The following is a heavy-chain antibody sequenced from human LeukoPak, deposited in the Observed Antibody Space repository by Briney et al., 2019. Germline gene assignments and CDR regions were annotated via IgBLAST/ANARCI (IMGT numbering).Heavy chain of an antibody. J-gene: IGHJ5*02. D-gene: IGHD1-14*01. Sequence: SETLSLTCTVSGGSISSSSYYWGWIRQPPGKGLEWIGSIYYSGSTNYNPSLKSRVTISVDTSKNQFSLKLSSVTAADTAVYYCASGIGWFDPWGQGTLVTVSS. CDR2: IYYSGST. CDR1: GGSISSSSYY. CDR3: ASGIGWFDP. V-gene: IGHV4-39*07.